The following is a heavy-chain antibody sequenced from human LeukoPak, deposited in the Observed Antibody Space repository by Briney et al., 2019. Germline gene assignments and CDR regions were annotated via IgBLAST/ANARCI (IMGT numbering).Heavy chain of an antibody. V-gene: IGHV4-59*08. Sequence: SETLSLTCTVSGGSISSYYWTWIRQPPGAGLEWIGYIYYSGSTNYNPSLKSRVTISVDTSKNQFSLKLSSVTAADTAIYYCAQSLGSGNWIGNWFDPWGQGTLVTVSS. J-gene: IGHJ5*02. CDR3: AQSLGSGNWIGNWFDP. CDR1: GGSISSYY. D-gene: IGHD1-1*01. CDR2: IYYSGST.